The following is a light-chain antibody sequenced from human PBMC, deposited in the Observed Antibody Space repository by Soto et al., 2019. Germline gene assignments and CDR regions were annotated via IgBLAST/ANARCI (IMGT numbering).Light chain of an antibody. CDR1: SGXSSYA. V-gene: IGLV4-69*01. J-gene: IGLJ2*01. CDR3: QTWGTGIHVV. Sequence: QPVLTQSPSASASLGASVKLTCTLSSGXSSYAIAWHRQQPEKGPRYLMKLDSDGSHTKGDAIPDRFSGSSSGAERYLTISXLQSEDEADYYCQTWGTGIHVVFGGGTKLTVL. CDR2: LDSDGSH.